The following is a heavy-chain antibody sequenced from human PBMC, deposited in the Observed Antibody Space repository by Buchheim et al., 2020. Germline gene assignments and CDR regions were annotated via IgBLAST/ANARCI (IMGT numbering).Heavy chain of an antibody. CDR3: ARDGQWLAHRDY. Sequence: EVQLVESGGGLVQPGESLRLSCAASGFTFSNYSMNWVRQAPGRGLEWVSYISSGGRTIYYADSVKGRFTISRDNAKNSLYLQMNSLRDEDTAVYYCARDGQWLAHRDYWGQGTL. D-gene: IGHD6-19*01. CDR1: GFTFSNYS. V-gene: IGHV3-48*02. J-gene: IGHJ4*02. CDR2: ISSGGRTI.